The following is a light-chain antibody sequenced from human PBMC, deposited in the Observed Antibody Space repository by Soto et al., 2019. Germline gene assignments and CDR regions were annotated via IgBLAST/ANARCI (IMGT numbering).Light chain of an antibody. Sequence: QSVLTQPASVSGSPGQSITISCTGTSSDVGGYNYVSWYQQHPGKAPKLMIYEVTNRPSGVSNRFSGSKSGNTASLTISGLQAEDEADYYCSSFTGSSTLYWMFGGGTKLTVL. J-gene: IGLJ3*02. V-gene: IGLV2-14*01. CDR3: SSFTGSSTLYWM. CDR1: SSDVGGYNY. CDR2: EVT.